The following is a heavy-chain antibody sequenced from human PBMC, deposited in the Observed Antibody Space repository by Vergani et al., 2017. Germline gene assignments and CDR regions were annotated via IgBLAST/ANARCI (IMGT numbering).Heavy chain of an antibody. CDR1: GFSIDNGYY. J-gene: IGHJ5*02. CDR3: ARGKRYYYGSGRPYNWFDP. CDR2: IYRTGRT. Sequence: QVQLQESGPGLVKPSETLSLTCAVSGFSIDNGYYWDWIRQPPGKGLEWIGSIYRTGRTHFNPSLKSRVTISVDTSKNQFSLKLSSVTAADTAVYYCARGKRYYYGSGRPYNWFDPWGQGTLVTVSS. D-gene: IGHD3-10*01. V-gene: IGHV4-38-2*01.